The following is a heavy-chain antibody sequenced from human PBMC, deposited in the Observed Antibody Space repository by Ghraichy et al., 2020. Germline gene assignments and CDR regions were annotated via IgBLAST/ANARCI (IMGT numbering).Heavy chain of an antibody. CDR1: GFTFSSYG. CDR3: AKDRVRNYYGMDV. V-gene: IGHV3-30*18. Sequence: GESLNISCAASGFTFSSYGMHWVRQAPGKGLEWVAVISYDGSNKYYVDSVKGRFTISRDNSKNTLYLQMNSLRGEDTAVYYCAKDRVRNYYGMDVWGQGTTVIVSS. CDR2: ISYDGSNK. J-gene: IGHJ6*02.